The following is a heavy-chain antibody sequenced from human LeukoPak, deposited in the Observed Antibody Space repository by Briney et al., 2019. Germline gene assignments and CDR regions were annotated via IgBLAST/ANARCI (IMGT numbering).Heavy chain of an antibody. Sequence: SSETLSLTCAAYGGSFSGYYWTWIRQPPGKGLEWIGEINHSGSTTYNPALKGRVTISVDTSKNQFSLKLSSVTAADTAVYYCARDPHSSSWDYWGQGTLVTVSS. D-gene: IGHD6-13*01. V-gene: IGHV4-34*01. CDR3: ARDPHSSSWDY. J-gene: IGHJ4*02. CDR1: GGSFSGYY. CDR2: INHSGST.